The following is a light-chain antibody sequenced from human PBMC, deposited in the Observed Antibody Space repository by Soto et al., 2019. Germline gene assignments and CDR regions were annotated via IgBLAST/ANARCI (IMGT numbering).Light chain of an antibody. J-gene: IGKJ4*01. V-gene: IGKV1-17*03. Sequence: DTQMTQSPSAMSASVGDRVTITCRASRGITNYVAWFQQKPGQVPKRLIYAASSLHRGVPSRLSGSGSGKEFTLTISSLEPEDFAVYYCQQRSSWPLTFGGGTKVEIK. CDR2: AAS. CDR1: RGITNY. CDR3: QQRSSWPLT.